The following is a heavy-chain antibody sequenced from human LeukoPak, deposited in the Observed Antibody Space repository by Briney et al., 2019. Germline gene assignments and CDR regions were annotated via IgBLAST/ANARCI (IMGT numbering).Heavy chain of an antibody. CDR1: GFTFSSYS. J-gene: IGHJ6*03. V-gene: IGHV3-21*01. Sequence: GGSLRLSCAASGFTFSSYSMNWVRQAPGKGLEWVGSISCSSSYIYYADSVKGRFTITRDNAKNSLYLQMNSLGAEDTAVYYCARDLAQYMDVWGKGTTVTVSS. CDR2: ISCSSSYI. CDR3: ARDLAQYMDV.